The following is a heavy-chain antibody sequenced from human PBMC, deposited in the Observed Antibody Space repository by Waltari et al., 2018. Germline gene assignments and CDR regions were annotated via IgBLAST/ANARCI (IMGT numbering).Heavy chain of an antibody. Sequence: VQLVQSGAEVKKPGSSVKVSCKASGFTFSSYAMSWVRQAPGKGLEWVSAISGSGGSTYYADSVKGQVTISADKSISTAYLQWSSLKASDTAMYYCARHGGWERGSSILGYWGQGTLVTVSS. J-gene: IGHJ4*02. CDR2: ISGSGGST. V-gene: IGHV3-23*04. D-gene: IGHD1-26*01. CDR3: ARHGGWERGSSILGY. CDR1: GFTFSSYA.